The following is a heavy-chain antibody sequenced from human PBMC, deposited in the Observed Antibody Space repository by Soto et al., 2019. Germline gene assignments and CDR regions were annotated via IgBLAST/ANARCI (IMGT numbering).Heavy chain of an antibody. V-gene: IGHV5-51*01. CDR2: IYPGDSDT. J-gene: IGHJ5*02. Sequence: PGESLKISCTGVGYSFTIYWIGWVRQMPGKGLEWMGIIYPGDSDTRYSPSFQGQVTISADKSITTAYLQWSSLKASDTAMYYCARGYCTTTICDPWFDPWGQGTLVTV. CDR1: GYSFTIYW. D-gene: IGHD2-2*01. CDR3: ARGYCTTTICDPWFDP.